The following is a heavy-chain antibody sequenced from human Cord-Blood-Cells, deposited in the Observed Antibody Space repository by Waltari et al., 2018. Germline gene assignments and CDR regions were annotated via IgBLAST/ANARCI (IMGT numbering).Heavy chain of an antibody. Sequence: GGVVQPGRSLRLSCAASGFTFSSYGMHWVRQAPGKGLEWVAVISYDGSNKYYADSVKGRFTISRDNSKNTLYLQMNSLRAEDTAVYYCAKVEGGYYDSSGYALDIWGQGTMVTVSS. D-gene: IGHD3-22*01. CDR1: GFTFSSYG. CDR2: ISYDGSNK. CDR3: AKVEGGYYDSSGYALDI. V-gene: IGHV3-30*18. J-gene: IGHJ3*02.